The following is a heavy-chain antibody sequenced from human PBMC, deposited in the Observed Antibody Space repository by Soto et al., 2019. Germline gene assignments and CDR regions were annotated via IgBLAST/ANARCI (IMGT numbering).Heavy chain of an antibody. D-gene: IGHD3-9*01. Sequence: PSETLSLTCSVSGGSLSGFPWIWIRQPPGKGLEWVGYIYHTGRSNYNPSLMSRLTISLDMSRNQFSLQLTSVTAADTAVYYCARGNVLRYFDWLLSSPNWFDPWGQGTLVTVSS. CDR1: GGSLSGFP. CDR3: ARGNVLRYFDWLLSSPNWFDP. J-gene: IGHJ5*02. CDR2: IYHTGRS. V-gene: IGHV4-59*01.